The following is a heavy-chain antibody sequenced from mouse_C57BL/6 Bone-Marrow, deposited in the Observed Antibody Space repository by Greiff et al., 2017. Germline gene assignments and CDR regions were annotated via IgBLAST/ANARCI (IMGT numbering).Heavy chain of an antibody. D-gene: IGHD1-1*01. CDR3: ARDPDYYGYGYFDV. CDR2: ISYDGSN. CDR1: GYSITSGYY. Sequence: EVKLVESGPGLVKPSQSLSLTCSVTGYSITSGYYWNWIRQFPGNKLEWMGYISYDGSNNYNPSLKNRISITRDTSKNQFFLKLNSVTTEDTATYYCARDPDYYGYGYFDVWGTGTTVTVSS. J-gene: IGHJ1*03. V-gene: IGHV3-6*01.